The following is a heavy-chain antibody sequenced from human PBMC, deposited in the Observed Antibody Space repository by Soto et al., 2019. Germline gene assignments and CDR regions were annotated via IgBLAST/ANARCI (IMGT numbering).Heavy chain of an antibody. V-gene: IGHV1-69*04. CDR1: GGTFSTYT. D-gene: IGHD5-12*01. CDR3: ARDRAPSGYELEY. CDR2: IIPILGIA. Sequence: GASVKVSCKASGGTFSTYTISWVRQAPGQGLEWMGRIIPILGIANYAQKFQGRVTITADKSTSTAYMELSSLRSEDTAVYYCARDRAPSGYELEYWGQGTLVTVYS. J-gene: IGHJ4*02.